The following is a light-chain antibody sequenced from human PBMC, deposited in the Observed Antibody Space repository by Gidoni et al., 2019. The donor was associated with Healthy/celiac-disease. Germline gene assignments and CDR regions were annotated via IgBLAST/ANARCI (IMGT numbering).Light chain of an antibody. Sequence: ELVLTQSPGTLSLSPGERATLSCRASQSVSSSYLAWYQQKPGQAPRLLIYDASSRATGIPDRFSGSGSGTDFTLTISRLEPEDFAVYYCQQYGSSPALTFGGGTKVEIK. CDR1: QSVSSSY. CDR3: QQYGSSPALT. J-gene: IGKJ4*01. V-gene: IGKV3-20*01. CDR2: DAS.